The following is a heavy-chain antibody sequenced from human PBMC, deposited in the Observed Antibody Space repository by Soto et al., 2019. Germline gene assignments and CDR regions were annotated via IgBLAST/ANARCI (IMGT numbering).Heavy chain of an antibody. CDR1: GFTLTRSA. V-gene: IGHV3-23*01. J-gene: IGHJ4*02. CDR2: ISAGGGGT. CDR3: AKNGLDNSPSAIDS. Sequence: LRLSCAGSGFTLTRSAVSWVRQAPGKGLEWVSGISAGGGGTYYADSVKGRFTISRDVAKNTVYLQMNGLRAEDTALYYCAKNGLDNSPSAIDSWGPGTLVTVSS. D-gene: IGHD2-8*01.